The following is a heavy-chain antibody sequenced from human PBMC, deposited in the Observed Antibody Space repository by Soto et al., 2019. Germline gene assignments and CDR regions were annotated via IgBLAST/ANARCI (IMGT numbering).Heavy chain of an antibody. CDR3: ARGSAVAGISAAVPPDY. J-gene: IGHJ4*02. D-gene: IGHD6-19*01. CDR2: IYYSGST. Sequence: QVQLQESGPGLVKPSQTLSLTCTVSGGSISSGGYYWSWIRQHPGKGLEWIGYIYYSGSTYYNPSLKSRFTISVDTSKNPFSLKLSSVTAADTAVYYCARGSAVAGISAAVPPDYWGQGTLVTVSS. CDR1: GGSISSGGYY. V-gene: IGHV4-31*03.